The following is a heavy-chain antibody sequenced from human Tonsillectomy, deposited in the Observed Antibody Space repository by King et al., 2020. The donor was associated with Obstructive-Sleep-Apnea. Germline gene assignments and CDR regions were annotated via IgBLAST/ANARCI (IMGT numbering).Heavy chain of an antibody. CDR1: GFIFSNYG. Sequence: LQLVQSGGGVVQPGGSLRLSCTASGFIFSNYGIHWGRQAPGKGLEWVAFIRYVVTNRYYADSVKGRFTISRDNSKNTLYLQMSRLRAEDTAIYYCGKSVGDVYSSACPDNWGQGNLV. J-gene: IGHJ4*02. CDR3: GKSVGDVYSSACPDN. V-gene: IGHV3-30*02. CDR2: IRYVVTNR. D-gene: IGHD6-25*01.